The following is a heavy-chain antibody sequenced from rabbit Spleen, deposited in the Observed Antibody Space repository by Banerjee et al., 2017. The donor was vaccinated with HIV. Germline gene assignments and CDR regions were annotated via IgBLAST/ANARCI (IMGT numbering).Heavy chain of an antibody. CDR3: ATSTRYYLEYFKL. CDR2: IYVGDGDRT. J-gene: IGHJ4*01. D-gene: IGHD1-1*01. Sequence: QEQLVESGGGLVQPEGSLTLTCKASGVDLSNAMCWVRQAPGKGLEWIACIYVGDGDRTYYASWAKCRFTISKTSSTTVTLQMTSLTAADTATYFCATSTRYYLEYFKLWGPGTLVTVS. CDR1: GVDLSNA. V-gene: IGHV1S45*01.